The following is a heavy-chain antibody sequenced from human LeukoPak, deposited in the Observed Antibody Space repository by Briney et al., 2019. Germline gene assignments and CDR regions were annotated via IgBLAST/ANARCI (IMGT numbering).Heavy chain of an antibody. CDR2: ISGSGDTT. Sequence: GRSLRLSCAASGFTFSSYAMTWVRQAPGKGLEWVSVISGSGDTTYYADSVKGRLTISRDNSKNTLYLQMNSLRVEDTAVYYCAEEDSYGLVYWGQGTLVTVSS. CDR1: GFTFSSYA. V-gene: IGHV3-23*01. CDR3: AEEDSYGLVY. J-gene: IGHJ4*02. D-gene: IGHD5-18*01.